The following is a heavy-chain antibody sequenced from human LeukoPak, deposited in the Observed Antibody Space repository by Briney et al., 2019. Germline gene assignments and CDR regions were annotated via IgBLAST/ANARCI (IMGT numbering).Heavy chain of an antibody. J-gene: IGHJ3*01. D-gene: IGHD5-18*01. CDR2: IKEDGSEE. V-gene: IGHV3-7*01. Sequence: SGGSLRLSCAASGFTFSSYWMSWVRQAPGKGLECVANIKEDGSEEYYVDSVKGRFSISRDNAKNSLYLQMNSLRAEDTAVYYCARDWLPGNPYHAFDLWGKGTMVTVSS. CDR3: ARDWLPGNPYHAFDL. CDR1: GFTFSSYW.